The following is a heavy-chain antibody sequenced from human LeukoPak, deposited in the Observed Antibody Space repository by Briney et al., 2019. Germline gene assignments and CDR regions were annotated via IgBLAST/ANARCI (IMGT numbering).Heavy chain of an antibody. J-gene: IGHJ6*03. D-gene: IGHD3-22*01. Sequence: SQTLSLTCAISVDSVSSNSAAWNWMRQSPSRGLEWLGGTYYRSKWYNDYAVSVKSRITINPDTSKNQFSLQLNSVTPEDTAVYYCATNSRWLLLGDYYYMDVWGKGTTVTVSS. CDR3: ATNSRWLLLGDYYYMDV. CDR1: VDSVSSNSAA. CDR2: TYYRSKWYN. V-gene: IGHV6-1*01.